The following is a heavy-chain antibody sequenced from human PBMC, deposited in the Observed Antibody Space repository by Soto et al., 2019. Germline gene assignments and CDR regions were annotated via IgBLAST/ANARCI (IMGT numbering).Heavy chain of an antibody. Sequence: PSETLSLTCTVSGGSISSSSYYWGWIRQPPGKGLEWIGSIYYSGSTYYNPSLKSRVTISVDTSKNQFSLKLSSVTAADTAVYYCSRLRSNYYYMYVWGKGTTVTVSS. J-gene: IGHJ6*03. V-gene: IGHV4-39*01. CDR1: GGSISSSSYY. CDR2: IYYSGST. CDR3: SRLRSNYYYMYV.